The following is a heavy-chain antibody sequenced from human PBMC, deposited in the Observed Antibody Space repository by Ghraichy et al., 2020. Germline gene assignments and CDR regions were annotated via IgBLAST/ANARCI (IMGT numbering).Heavy chain of an antibody. J-gene: IGHJ6*02. CDR3: ARDDNNEGGYYYYGMDV. V-gene: IGHV3-33*01. CDR1: GFTFSSYG. Sequence: GGSLRLSCAASGFTFSSYGMHWVRQAPGKGLEWVAVIWYDGSNKYYADSVKGRFTISRDNSKNTLYLQMNSLRAEDTAVYYCARDDNNEGGYYYYGMDVWGRGTTVTVSS. D-gene: IGHD3-10*01. CDR2: IWYDGSNK.